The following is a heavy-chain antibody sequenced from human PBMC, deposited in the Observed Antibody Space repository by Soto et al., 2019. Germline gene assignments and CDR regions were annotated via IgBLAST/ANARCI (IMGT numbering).Heavy chain of an antibody. V-gene: IGHV4-30-4*01. CDR3: AREGGESSDGLYYFDS. D-gene: IGHD3-16*01. CDR1: GGSTSSDNY. J-gene: IGHJ4*02. Sequence: KTSETLSLTCTVSGGSTSSDNYWSWIRQPPGKGLEWIGHIYYSGNTDYNPSLKSRLAISIDTSKNQFSLKLSSVTAADMAVYFCAREGGESSDGLYYFDSWGQGSLVTVS. CDR2: IYYSGNT.